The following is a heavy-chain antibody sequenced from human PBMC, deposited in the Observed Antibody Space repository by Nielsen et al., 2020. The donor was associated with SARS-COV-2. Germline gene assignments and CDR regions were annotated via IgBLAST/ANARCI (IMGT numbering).Heavy chain of an antibody. CDR2: IDPSDSYT. CDR3: ARVIVGATRCAFDI. J-gene: IGHJ3*02. V-gene: IGHV5-10-1*01. Sequence: GESLKISCKGSGYSFTSYWVSWVRQMPGKGLEWMGRIDPSDSYTNYSPSFQGHVTISADKSISTAYLQWSSLKASDTAMYYCARVIVGATRCAFDIWGQGTMVTVSS. CDR1: GYSFTSYW. D-gene: IGHD1-26*01.